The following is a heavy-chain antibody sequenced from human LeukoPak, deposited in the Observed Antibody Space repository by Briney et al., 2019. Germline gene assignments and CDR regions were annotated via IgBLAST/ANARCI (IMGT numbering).Heavy chain of an antibody. J-gene: IGHJ4*02. V-gene: IGHV4-59*01. Sequence: SETLSLTCTVSGGSIAFYYWSWIRQPPGKGLEFIGYIYYSGSTAYNPSLKSRVTISLDTSKNQFSLKLSSVTSADTAVYYCATGPNDYGESRDYWGQGTLVTVSS. CDR2: IYYSGST. CDR1: GGSIAFYY. D-gene: IGHD4-17*01. CDR3: ATGPNDYGESRDY.